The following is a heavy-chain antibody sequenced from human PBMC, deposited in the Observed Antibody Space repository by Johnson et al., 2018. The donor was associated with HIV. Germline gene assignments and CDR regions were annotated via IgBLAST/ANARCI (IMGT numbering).Heavy chain of an antibody. CDR3: AKGSGSYYGDYNMGGAFDI. CDR2: VSATGDST. J-gene: IGHJ3*02. D-gene: IGHD1-26*01. Sequence: VQLVESGGGLVQPGGSLRLSCAAPGFTFRSYAMGWVRQAPGEGLEWVSVVSATGDSTYYADSVKGRFTISRDNSKNSLYLQMNSLRTEDTALYYCAKGSGSYYGDYNMGGAFDIWGQGTMVTVSS. CDR1: GFTFRSYA. V-gene: IGHV3-23*04.